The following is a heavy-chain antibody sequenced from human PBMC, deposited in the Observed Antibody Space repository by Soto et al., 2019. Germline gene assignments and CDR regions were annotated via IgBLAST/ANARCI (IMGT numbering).Heavy chain of an antibody. Sequence: GGSLRLSWAASGFTFSRYAMSWVRQDPGKGLEWLSTISDSGGSTFYADSVKGRFTISRDDSKNTLYLQMNSLRAEDTALYFCAKGSYNWNDGYYHMDVWGQGTTVTVSS. J-gene: IGHJ6*02. D-gene: IGHD1-1*01. CDR2: ISDSGGST. CDR3: AKGSYNWNDGYYHMDV. CDR1: GFTFSRYA. V-gene: IGHV3-23*01.